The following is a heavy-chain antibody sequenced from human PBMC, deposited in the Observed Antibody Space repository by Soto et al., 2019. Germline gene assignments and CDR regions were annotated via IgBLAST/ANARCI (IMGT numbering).Heavy chain of an antibody. CDR3: VGGQPDRITTFEVVIRSYDYGMDV. J-gene: IGHJ6*02. Sequence: QVQLQQWGAGLLKPSETLSLTCAVYGGSFTGYYWTWIRQTPGKGLEWIGEINYRGSSYYNPSLGSRIAMAVDTSKNQSSLKLRSVTAADTAVYFFVGGQPDRITTFEVVIRSYDYGMDVWGQGTTVTVSS. V-gene: IGHV4-34*01. CDR1: GGSFTGYY. CDR2: INYRGSS. D-gene: IGHD3-3*01.